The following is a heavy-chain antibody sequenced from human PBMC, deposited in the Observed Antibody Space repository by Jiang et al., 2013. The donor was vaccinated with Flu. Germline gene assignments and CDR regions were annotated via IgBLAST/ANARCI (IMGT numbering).Heavy chain of an antibody. D-gene: IGHD2-8*02. CDR3: AHKMVSTGTLLDVYFDY. J-gene: IGHJ4*02. CDR2: LYWDDYK. Sequence: SLTTTGVGVGWIRQPPGKALEWLALLYWDDYKLYSPSLNNRLTITKDTSKNQVVLTMTNMDPVDTATYYCAHKMVSTGTLLDVYFDYWGQGTLITVSS. V-gene: IGHV2-5*02. CDR1: SLTTTGVG.